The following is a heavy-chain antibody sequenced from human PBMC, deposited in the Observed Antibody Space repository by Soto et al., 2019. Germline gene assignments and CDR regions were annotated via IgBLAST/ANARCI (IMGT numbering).Heavy chain of an antibody. V-gene: IGHV3-30*18. CDR3: AKLRHCSGGSCCSGNHDY. CDR2: ISYDGSNK. CDR1: GFTFSSYG. J-gene: IGHJ4*02. D-gene: IGHD2-15*01. Sequence: QVQLVESGGGVVQPGRSLRLSCAASGFTFSSYGMHWVRQAPGKGLEWVAVISYDGSNKYYADSVKGRFTISRDNSKNTLYLQMNSLRAEDTAVYYCAKLRHCSGGSCCSGNHDYWGQGTLVTVSS.